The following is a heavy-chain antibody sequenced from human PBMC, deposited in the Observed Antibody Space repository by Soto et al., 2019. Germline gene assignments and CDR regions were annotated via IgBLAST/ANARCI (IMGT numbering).Heavy chain of an antibody. CDR3: ANQMGDNWNLRDGLDV. CDR1: GFTFDDYA. D-gene: IGHD1-20*01. V-gene: IGHV3-9*01. J-gene: IGHJ6*02. Sequence: PGGSLRLSSAASGFTFDDYAMHWVRQAPGKGLEWVSGISWNSGSIGYAASVKGRFTISRDIAKNSLYLQMNSLRTEDTALYYCANQMGDNWNLRDGLDVWGQGTTVTVSS. CDR2: ISWNSGSI.